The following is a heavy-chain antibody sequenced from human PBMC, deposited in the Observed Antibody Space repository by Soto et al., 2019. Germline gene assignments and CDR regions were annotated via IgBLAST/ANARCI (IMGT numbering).Heavy chain of an antibody. D-gene: IGHD2-2*01. J-gene: IGHJ6*02. CDR1: GYTFTGYY. V-gene: IGHV1-2*04. CDR3: AREPPMEGYCSSTSCYRNRYGMDV. CDR2: INPNSGGT. Sequence: ASVKVSCKASGYTFTGYYMHWVRQAPGQGLEWMGWINPNSGGTNYAQKFQGWVTMTRDTSISTAYMELSRLRSDDTAVYYCAREPPMEGYCSSTSCYRNRYGMDVWGQGTTVTVSS.